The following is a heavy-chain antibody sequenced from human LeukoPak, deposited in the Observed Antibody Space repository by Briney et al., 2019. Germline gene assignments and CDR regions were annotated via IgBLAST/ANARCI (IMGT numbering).Heavy chain of an antibody. CDR3: ARGEWFRAF. CDR2: VHYSGSA. V-gene: IGHV4-34*01. Sequence: PSETLSLTCAVYGGSFSGYYWSWIRQPPGKGLEWIGEVHYSGSATYNPSLKSRVTISVDTSKNQFSLKMNSVTAADTAVYYCARGEWFRAFWSRGTPVTVSS. J-gene: IGHJ4*02. D-gene: IGHD3-10*01. CDR1: GGSFSGYY.